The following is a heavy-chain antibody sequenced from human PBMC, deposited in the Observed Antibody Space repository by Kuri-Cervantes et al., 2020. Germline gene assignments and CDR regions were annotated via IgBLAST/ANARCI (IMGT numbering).Heavy chain of an antibody. CDR1: GFTFSNAW. CDR2: INQDASEK. Sequence: GGSLRLSCAASGFTFSNAWMSWVRQAPGKGLEWVANINQDASEKYYVDSVKGRFTISRDNAKNSLYLQMNSLRAEDTAVYYCVSGQSPDYWGRGTQVTVSS. CDR3: VSGQSPDY. D-gene: IGHD1-26*01. J-gene: IGHJ4*02. V-gene: IGHV3-7*01.